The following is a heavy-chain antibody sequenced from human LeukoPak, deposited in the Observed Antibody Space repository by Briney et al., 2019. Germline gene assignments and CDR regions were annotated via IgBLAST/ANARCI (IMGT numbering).Heavy chain of an antibody. V-gene: IGHV3-23*01. Sequence: QSGGSLRLSCAASGFTFSSYAMSWVRQAPGKGLEWVSAISGSGGSTYYADSVKGRFTISRDNSKNTLYLQMNSLRAEDTAVYYCAKDPSIQTYYYDSSGYSPFDYWGQGTLVTVSS. CDR1: GFTFSSYA. J-gene: IGHJ4*02. D-gene: IGHD3-22*01. CDR2: ISGSGGST. CDR3: AKDPSIQTYYYDSSGYSPFDY.